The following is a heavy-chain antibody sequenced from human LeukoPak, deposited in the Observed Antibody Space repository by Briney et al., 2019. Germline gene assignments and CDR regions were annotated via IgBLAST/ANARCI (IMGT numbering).Heavy chain of an antibody. D-gene: IGHD6-13*01. V-gene: IGHV1-2*04. J-gene: IGHJ4*02. CDR2: INPNSGGT. CDR1: GYTFTGYY. Sequence: GASVKVSCKASGYTFTGYYMHWVRQAPGQGLEWMGWINPNSGGTNYAQKFQGWVTMTRDTSISTAYMELSRLRSDDTAVYYCAGEGIAAAGAIDYWGQGTLVTVSS. CDR3: AGEGIAAAGAIDY.